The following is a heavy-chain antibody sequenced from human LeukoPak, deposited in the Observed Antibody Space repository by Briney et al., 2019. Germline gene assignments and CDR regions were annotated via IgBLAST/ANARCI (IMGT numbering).Heavy chain of an antibody. CDR1: GFTFSSYS. CDR3: ARDRGYYSGGSCYYFGY. D-gene: IGHD2-15*01. Sequence: GGSLRLSCAASGFTFSSYSMNWVRQAPGKGLEWVSSISSSSSYIYYADSVKGRFTISRDNAKNSLYLQMNSLRAEDTAVYYCARDRGYYSGGSCYYFGYWGQGTLVTVSS. J-gene: IGHJ4*02. V-gene: IGHV3-21*01. CDR2: ISSSSSYI.